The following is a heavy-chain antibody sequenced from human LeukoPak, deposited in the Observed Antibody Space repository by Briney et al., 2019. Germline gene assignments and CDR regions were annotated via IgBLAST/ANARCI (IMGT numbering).Heavy chain of an antibody. CDR3: AREGYARGAFDI. Sequence: GGSLRLSCAASGFTFSTYAMSWVRQTPGKGLEWVSVIYSGGSTYYADSVKGRFTISRDNSKNTLYLQMNSLRAEDTAVYYCAREGYARGAFDIWGQGTMVTVSS. CDR2: IYSGGST. V-gene: IGHV3-66*01. CDR1: GFTFSTYA. D-gene: IGHD3-10*01. J-gene: IGHJ3*02.